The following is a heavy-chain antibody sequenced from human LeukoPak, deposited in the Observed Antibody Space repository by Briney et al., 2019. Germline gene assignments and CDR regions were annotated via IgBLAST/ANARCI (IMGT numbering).Heavy chain of an antibody. J-gene: IGHJ4*02. Sequence: GESLKISCKGSGYSFTTYWIGWVRQMPGKGLEWMGIIYPGDSDTRYSPSFQGQVTISADKSISTAYLQWSSLKASDTAMYYCARQVVEYSGSYYFDYWGQGTLVTVSS. CDR3: ARQVVEYSGSYYFDY. CDR2: IYPGDSDT. CDR1: GYSFTTYW. V-gene: IGHV5-51*01. D-gene: IGHD1-26*01.